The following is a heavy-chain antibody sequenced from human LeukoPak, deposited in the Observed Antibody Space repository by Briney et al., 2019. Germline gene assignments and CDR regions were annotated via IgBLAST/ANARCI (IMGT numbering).Heavy chain of an antibody. CDR1: GLTFRTTW. D-gene: IGHD1-7*01. CDR3: ATARNFRFEY. J-gene: IGHJ4*02. Sequence: GGSLRLSCATSGLTFRTTWMHWVRQAPGKGLMWVSRMNGEGTTIDYADSVKGRFTVSRDYAKNTLFLQMSNLRTEDTALYFCATARNFRFEYWGQGSLVIVSA. V-gene: IGHV3-74*01. CDR2: MNGEGTTI.